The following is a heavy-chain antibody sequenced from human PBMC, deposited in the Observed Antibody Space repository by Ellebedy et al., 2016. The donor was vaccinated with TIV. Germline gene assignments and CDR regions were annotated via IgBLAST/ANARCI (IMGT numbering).Heavy chain of an antibody. CDR1: GFTFSSYW. J-gene: IGHJ4*02. V-gene: IGHV3-7*01. CDR2: IKQGGSEK. CDR3: ARDLRRVVALHY. D-gene: IGHD2-15*01. Sequence: GESLKISCAASGFTFSSYWMSWVRQAPGKGLEWVANIKQGGSEKYYVDSVKGRFTISRDDAKKSLYLQMNSLRADDTAVYYCARDLRRVVALHYWGQGTLVTVSS.